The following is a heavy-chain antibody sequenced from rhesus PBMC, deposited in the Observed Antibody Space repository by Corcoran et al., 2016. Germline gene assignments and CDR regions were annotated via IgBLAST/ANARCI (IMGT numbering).Heavy chain of an antibody. V-gene: IGHV3-103*01. CDR1: GLPFSSMA. D-gene: IGHD3-28*01. Sequence: EVQLVESGGGLAKPGGSLRLYCEDSGLPFSSMALHWARRAPGKGRGWVLAIRLGGSTYYADSVKGPFTIARDKSKNTLSLQMNSLGAEDTAVYYCAKRSGGYYIDYWGQGVLVTVSS. J-gene: IGHJ4*01. CDR2: IRLGGST. CDR3: AKRSGGYYIDY.